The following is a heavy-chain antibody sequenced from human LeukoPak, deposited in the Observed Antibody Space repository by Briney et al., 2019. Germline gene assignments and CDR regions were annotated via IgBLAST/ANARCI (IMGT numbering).Heavy chain of an antibody. V-gene: IGHV4-39*07. J-gene: IGHJ4*02. CDR1: GGSISSSSYY. CDR2: IYYSGST. CDR3: AREVVAPYYYFDY. D-gene: IGHD3-22*01. Sequence: PSETLFLTCTASGGSISSSSYYWGWIRQPPGKGLEWIGSIYYSGSTYYNPSLKSRVTISVDTSKNQFSLKLSSVTAADTAVYYCAREVVAPYYYFDYWGQGTLVTVSS.